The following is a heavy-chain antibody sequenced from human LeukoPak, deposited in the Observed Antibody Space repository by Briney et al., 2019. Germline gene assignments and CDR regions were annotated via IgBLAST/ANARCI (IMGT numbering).Heavy chain of an antibody. D-gene: IGHD3-10*01. V-gene: IGHV4-61*08. CDR2: GHHSGST. J-gene: IGHJ3*01. Sequence: SETLSLTCTVSGDSLSSGDYYWNWVRQPPGKGLEWIGFGHHSGSTMYNPSLNSRVALSVDASKNQFSLKLSSVTAADTAVYYCARWGEHSTFPVFAFALWGQGTMVTVSS. CDR1: GDSLSSGDYY. CDR3: ARWGEHSTFPVFAFAL.